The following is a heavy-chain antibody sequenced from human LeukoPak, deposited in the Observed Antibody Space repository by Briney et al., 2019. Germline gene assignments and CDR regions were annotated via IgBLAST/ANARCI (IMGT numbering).Heavy chain of an antibody. CDR2: IYYSGST. D-gene: IGHD3-16*01. J-gene: IGHJ4*02. Sequence: TSETLSLTCTVSGGSISSYYWSWIRQPPGKGLEWIGYIYYSGSTNYNPSLKSRVTISVDTSKNQFSLKLSSVTAADTAVYYCARPTGGDYFDYWGQGTLVTVSS. CDR1: GGSISSYY. CDR3: ARPTGGDYFDY. V-gene: IGHV4-59*08.